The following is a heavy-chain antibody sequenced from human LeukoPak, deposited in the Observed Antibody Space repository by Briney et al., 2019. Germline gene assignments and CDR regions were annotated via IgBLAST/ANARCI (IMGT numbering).Heavy chain of an antibody. Sequence: SETLSLTCAVYGGSFSGYYWSWIRQPAGKGLEWIGRIYASGSTNYNPSLKSRVTMSVDTSKNQFSLKLSSVTAADTAVYYCARDPGSSSFYYYYMDVWGKGTTVTVSS. CDR3: ARDPGSSSFYYYYMDV. CDR2: IYASGST. D-gene: IGHD6-13*01. CDR1: GGSFSGYY. V-gene: IGHV4-4*07. J-gene: IGHJ6*03.